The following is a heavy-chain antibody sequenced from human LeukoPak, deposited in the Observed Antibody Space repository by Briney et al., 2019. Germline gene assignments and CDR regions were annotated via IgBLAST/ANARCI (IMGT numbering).Heavy chain of an antibody. CDR2: ISYDGSNK. V-gene: IGHV3-30*18. J-gene: IGHJ4*02. D-gene: IGHD3-10*01. CDR3: AKEEGLGELSY. CDR1: GFTFSSYG. Sequence: PGGSLRLSCAASGFTFSSYGMHWVRQAPGKGLEWVAVISYDGSNKYYADSVKGRFTISRDNSKNTLYLQMNSLRAEDTAVYYRAKEEGLGELSYWGQGTLVTVSS.